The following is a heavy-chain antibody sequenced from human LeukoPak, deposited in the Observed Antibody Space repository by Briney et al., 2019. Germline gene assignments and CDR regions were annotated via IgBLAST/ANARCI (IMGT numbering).Heavy chain of an antibody. J-gene: IGHJ4*02. CDR2: ISSSSSYT. Sequence: GGSLRLSCAASGFTFSDYYMSWIRQAPGKGLEWVSYISSSSSYTNYADSVKGRFTISRDNAKNSLYLQMNSLRAEDTAVYYCARDRYAYGSGSYFDYWGREPWSPSPQ. V-gene: IGHV3-11*06. CDR3: ARDRYAYGSGSYFDY. D-gene: IGHD3-10*01. CDR1: GFTFSDYY.